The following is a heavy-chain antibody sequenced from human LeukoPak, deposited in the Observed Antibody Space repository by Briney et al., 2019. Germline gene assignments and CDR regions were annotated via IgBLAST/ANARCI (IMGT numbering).Heavy chain of an antibody. Sequence: GASVKVSCKASGYTFTSYAMNWVRQAPGQGLEWMGWINTNTGNPTYAQGFTGRFVFSLDTSVSTAYLQISSLKAEDTAVYYCARAALTTVTTSSPAPSRYWGQGTLVTVSS. CDR1: GYTFTSYA. D-gene: IGHD4-17*01. J-gene: IGHJ4*02. V-gene: IGHV7-4-1*02. CDR2: INTNTGNP. CDR3: ARAALTTVTTSSPAPSRY.